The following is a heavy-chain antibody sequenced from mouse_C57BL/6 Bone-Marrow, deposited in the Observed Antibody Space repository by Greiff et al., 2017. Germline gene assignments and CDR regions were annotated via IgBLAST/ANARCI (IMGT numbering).Heavy chain of an antibody. CDR3: ARETMVTSWFAD. V-gene: IGHV1-55*01. CDR2: IYPGSGST. Sequence: VQLQQPGAELVKPGASVKMSCKASGYTFTSYWITWVKPRPGQGLEWIGDIYPGSGSTNYNEKFKSKATLTVDTSSSTAYMQLSSLTSEDSAVDYCARETMVTSWFADWGQGTLVTVSA. J-gene: IGHJ3*01. CDR1: GYTFTSYW. D-gene: IGHD2-2*01.